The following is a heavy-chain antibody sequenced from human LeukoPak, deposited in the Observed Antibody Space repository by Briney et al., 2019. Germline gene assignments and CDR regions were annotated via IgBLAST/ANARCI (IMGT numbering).Heavy chain of an antibody. D-gene: IGHD3-9*01. Sequence: GASVKVSCKASGYTFTSYGISWVRQATGQGLEWMGWMNPNSGNTGYAQKFQGRVTMTRNTSISTAYMELSSLRSEDTAVYYCATDIRNPASFDYWGQGTLVTVSS. J-gene: IGHJ4*02. V-gene: IGHV1-8*02. CDR3: ATDIRNPASFDY. CDR2: MNPNSGNT. CDR1: GYTFTSYG.